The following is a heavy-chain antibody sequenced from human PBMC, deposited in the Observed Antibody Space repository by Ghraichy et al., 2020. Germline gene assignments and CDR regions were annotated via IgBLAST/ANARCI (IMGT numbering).Heavy chain of an antibody. CDR1: GGSISSSNW. V-gene: IGHV4-4*02. Sequence: SETLSLTCAVSGGSISSSNWWSWVRQPPGKGLGWIGEIYHSGSTNYNPSLKSRVTISVDKSKNQFSLKLSSVTAADTAVYYCARVMGSGSEMDYWGQGTLVTVSS. CDR2: IYHSGST. D-gene: IGHD3-10*01. CDR3: ARVMGSGSEMDY. J-gene: IGHJ4*02.